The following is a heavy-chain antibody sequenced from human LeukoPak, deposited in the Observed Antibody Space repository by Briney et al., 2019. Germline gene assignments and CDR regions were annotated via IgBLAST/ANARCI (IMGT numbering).Heavy chain of an antibody. CDR3: ARDWYYFDY. J-gene: IGHJ4*02. CDR2: INHSGST. Sequence: SETLSLTCAVYGGSFSGYYWSWIRQPPGKGLEWIGEINHSGSTNYNPSLKSRVTMSVDTSKNQFSLKLSSVTAADTAVYYCARDWYYFDYWGQGTLVTVSS. CDR1: GGSFSGYY. V-gene: IGHV4-34*01.